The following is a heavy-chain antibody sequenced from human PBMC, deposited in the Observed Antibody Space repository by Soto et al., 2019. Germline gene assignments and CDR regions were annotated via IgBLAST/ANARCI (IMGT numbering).Heavy chain of an antibody. V-gene: IGHV1-2*04. CDR2: INPNSGGT. Sequence: ASVKVSCKASGYTFTGYYMHWVRQAPGQGLEWMGWINPNSGGTNYAQKFQGWVTMTRDTSISTAYMELSRLRSDDTAVYYCARQYSSGWSTFDYWGQGTLVTVS. J-gene: IGHJ4*02. CDR1: GYTFTGYY. CDR3: ARQYSSGWSTFDY. D-gene: IGHD6-19*01.